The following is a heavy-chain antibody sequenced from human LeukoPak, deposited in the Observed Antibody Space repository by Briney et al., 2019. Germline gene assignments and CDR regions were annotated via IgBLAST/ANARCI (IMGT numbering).Heavy chain of an antibody. Sequence: WXXXAXXKGLEXVAVISYDGSNKYYADSVKGRFTISRDNSKNTLYLQMNSLRAEDTAVYYCAKDQDYGDYYYYYGMDVWGQGTTVTVSS. V-gene: IGHV3-30*18. CDR3: AKDQDYGDYYYYYGMDV. CDR2: ISYDGSNK. J-gene: IGHJ6*02. D-gene: IGHD4-17*01.